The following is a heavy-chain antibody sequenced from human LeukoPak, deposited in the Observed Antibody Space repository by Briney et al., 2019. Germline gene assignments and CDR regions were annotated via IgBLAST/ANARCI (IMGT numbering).Heavy chain of an antibody. CDR2: VSNDGSYK. D-gene: IGHD3-10*01. CDR1: GFTFSTYG. CDR3: ARRMDGALDF. Sequence: QTGGSLRLSCAASGFTFSTYGTHWVRQAPGKGLEWVAVVSNDGSYKNYGDSVKGRITISRDNFENTVHLQMDSLRPEDTAVYYCARRMDGALDFWGQGTLVTVSS. J-gene: IGHJ4*02. V-gene: IGHV3-30*03.